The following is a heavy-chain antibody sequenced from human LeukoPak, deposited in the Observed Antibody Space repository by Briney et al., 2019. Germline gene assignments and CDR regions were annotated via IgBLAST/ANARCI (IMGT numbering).Heavy chain of an antibody. CDR2: ISHDGSNK. D-gene: IGHD5-24*01. CDR1: GFTFNSYG. CDR3: VRGPHNFDY. Sequence: GGSLRLSCAASGFTFNSYGMHWVRQAPGKGLEWVAVISHDGSNKYYADSVKGRFTISRDNSKNTLYLQMNSLRAEDTAVYYCVRGPHNFDYWGQGTLVTVSS. J-gene: IGHJ4*02. V-gene: IGHV3-30*03.